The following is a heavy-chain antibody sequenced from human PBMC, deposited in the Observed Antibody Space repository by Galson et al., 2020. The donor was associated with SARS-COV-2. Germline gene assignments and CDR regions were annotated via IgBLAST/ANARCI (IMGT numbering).Heavy chain of an antibody. Sequence: GESLKISCVASGFRVSTYAMHWVRQAPGKGLEWVALLWSDGSDKYYADSVKGRFTISRDTSRNTLYLQMNGLRADDTAVYYCTRDPTQDYDILPGHYRDHHFDYWGQGTHVSVSS. D-gene: IGHD3-9*01. CDR2: LWSDGSDK. CDR1: GFRVSTYA. V-gene: IGHV3-33*01. J-gene: IGHJ4*02. CDR3: TRDPTQDYDILPGHYRDHHFDY.